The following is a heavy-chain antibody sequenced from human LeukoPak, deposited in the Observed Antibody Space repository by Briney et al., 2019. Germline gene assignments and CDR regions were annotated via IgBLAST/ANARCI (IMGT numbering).Heavy chain of an antibody. J-gene: IGHJ4*02. D-gene: IGHD3-22*01. CDR1: EFTFSTYG. V-gene: IGHV3-30*04. Sequence: GGSLRLSCAASEFTFSTYGMHWVRQAPGKGLEWVAVISYDGSNKYYADSVKGRFTISRDNSKNTLYLQMNSLRAEDTAVYYCARSSGYYRGYFDYWGQGTLVTVSS. CDR2: ISYDGSNK. CDR3: ARSSGYYRGYFDY.